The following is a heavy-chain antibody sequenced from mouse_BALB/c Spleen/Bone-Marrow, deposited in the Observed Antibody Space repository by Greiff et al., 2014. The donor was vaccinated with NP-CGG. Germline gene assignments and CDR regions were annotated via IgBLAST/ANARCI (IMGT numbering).Heavy chain of an antibody. V-gene: IGHV1S135*01. D-gene: IGHD2-3*01. CDR3: ARLGDGYYDALDY. CDR1: GYAFTDYN. CDR2: IDLYNGGT. Sequence: EVQLQQSGPELVKPGAPVKVSCKASGYAFTDYNIYWVKQRHGKSLEWIGYIDLYNGGTSYNQKFKGKATLTVDKSSSTAYMHLNSLTSEDSAVYYCARLGDGYYDALDYWGQGTSVTVSS. J-gene: IGHJ4*01.